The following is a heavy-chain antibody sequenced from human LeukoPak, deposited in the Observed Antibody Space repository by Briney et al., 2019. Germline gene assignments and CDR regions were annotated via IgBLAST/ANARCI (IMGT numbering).Heavy chain of an antibody. J-gene: IGHJ6*02. V-gene: IGHV4-34*01. D-gene: IGHD1-26*01. CDR1: GGSFSGYY. CDR2: INHSGST. Sequence: PPETLSLTCAVYGGSFSGYYWSWLRQPPGKGLEWIGEINHSGSTNYNPSLKSRVTISVDTSKNQFSLKLSSVTAADTAVYYCARELRRYGMDVWGQGTTVTVSS. CDR3: ARELRRYGMDV.